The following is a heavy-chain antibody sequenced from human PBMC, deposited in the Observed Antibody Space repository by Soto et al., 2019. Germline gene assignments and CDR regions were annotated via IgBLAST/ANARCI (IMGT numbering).Heavy chain of an antibody. Sequence: QVQLVQSGAEVKKPGSSVKVSCKTSGGDFKNYGVSWVRQAPGQGLEWMGGIVPVFGSAKYGQIFQGRVTITADDLTSTTYMELSGLKPEDTAIYYCAREIAATGFYFWGQGTLVIVSS. V-gene: IGHV1-69*12. CDR1: GGDFKNYG. D-gene: IGHD6-25*01. J-gene: IGHJ4*02. CDR3: AREIAATGFYF. CDR2: IVPVFGSA.